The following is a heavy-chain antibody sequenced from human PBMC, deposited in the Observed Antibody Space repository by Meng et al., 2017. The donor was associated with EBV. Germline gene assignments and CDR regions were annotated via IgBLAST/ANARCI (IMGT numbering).Heavy chain of an antibody. CDR1: GGPFRYYA. J-gene: IGHJ4*02. CDR3: ASESGRGYTPDY. D-gene: IGHD3-10*01. V-gene: IGHV1-69*01. Sequence: VAVVKAAAEVKKPGSSVKVSCKTSGGPFRYYAISWVRQAPGQGLEWLGGFLPRLGAPNYAQKFHGRVKITADESTSTHYIDLSSLRSEDTAIYYCASESGRGYTPDYWGQGTLVTVSS. CDR2: FLPRLGAP.